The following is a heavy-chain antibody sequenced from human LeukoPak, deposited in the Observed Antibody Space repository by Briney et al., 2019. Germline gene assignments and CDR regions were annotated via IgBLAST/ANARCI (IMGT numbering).Heavy chain of an antibody. CDR1: GFTFNSYE. D-gene: IGHD3-10*01. CDR3: GAAREFVGAFDI. V-gene: IGHV3-48*03. J-gene: IGHJ3*02. Sequence: GGSLRLSCAASGFTFNSYEMYWVRQAPGKGLEWLSYIGASTGVINYADSVKGRFTISRDNARNSVYLQVNSLRVEDTAVYYCGAAREFVGAFDIWGQGTMVIVSS. CDR2: IGASTGVI.